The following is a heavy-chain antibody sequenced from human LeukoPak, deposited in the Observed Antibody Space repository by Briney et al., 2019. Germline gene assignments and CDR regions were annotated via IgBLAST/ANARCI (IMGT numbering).Heavy chain of an antibody. J-gene: IGHJ6*02. CDR1: GYTFTGYY. CDR3: ARDGDRYGYYYYGMDV. V-gene: IGHV1-2*02. CDR2: INPNSGGT. D-gene: IGHD5-18*01. Sequence: ASVKVSCKASGYTFTGYYMHWVRQAPGQGLEWMGWINPNSGGTKYAQTFQGRVTMTRDTSISTAYMELSSLRSDDTAVYYCARDGDRYGYYYYGMDVWGQGTTVTVSS.